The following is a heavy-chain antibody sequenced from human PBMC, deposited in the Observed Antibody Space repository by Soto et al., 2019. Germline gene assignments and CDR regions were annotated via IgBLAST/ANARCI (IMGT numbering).Heavy chain of an antibody. CDR1: GFSLSTSGVG. J-gene: IGHJ4*02. V-gene: IGHV2-5*02. D-gene: IGHD7-27*01. CDR3: AHSLIPNWGSRGAFDY. CDR2: IYWDDDK. Sequence: QITLKESGPTLVKPTQPLTLTCTFSGFSLSTSGVGVGWIRQPPGKALEWLTLIYWDDDKRYSPSLKSRLTITKDTSKNQVVLTMTNRDPVNTATYYCAHSLIPNWGSRGAFDYWGQGTLVTVSS.